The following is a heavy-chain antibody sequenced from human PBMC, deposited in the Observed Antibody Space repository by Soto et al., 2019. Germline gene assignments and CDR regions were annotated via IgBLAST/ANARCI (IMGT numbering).Heavy chain of an antibody. Sequence: EVQLLESGGGLAQPGGSLTLSCVASGFTFSDYAMSWVRQAPGKGLEWVSTITGGGAYTYSADSVEGRFTISRDNSKNTLYLQMNSLTSEDTAVYYCARDRSADRFVQYFQHWGPGTLVTVSS. CDR2: ITGGGAYT. D-gene: IGHD6-19*01. CDR3: ARDRSADRFVQYFQH. V-gene: IGHV3-23*01. J-gene: IGHJ1*01. CDR1: GFTFSDYA.